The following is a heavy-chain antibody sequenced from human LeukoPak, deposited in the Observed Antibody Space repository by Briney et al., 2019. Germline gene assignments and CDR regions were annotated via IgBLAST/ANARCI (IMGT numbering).Heavy chain of an antibody. CDR1: GFTFSNYW. CDR3: AKDLDSSGWYDGFGDY. V-gene: IGHV3-74*01. CDR2: INSDGINT. Sequence: GGSLRLSCAASGFTFSNYWMHWVRQAPGKGLVWVSRINSDGINTSYADSVKGRFTISRDNSKNTLYLQMNSLRAEDTAVYYCAKDLDSSGWYDGFGDYWGQGTLVTVSS. J-gene: IGHJ4*02. D-gene: IGHD6-19*01.